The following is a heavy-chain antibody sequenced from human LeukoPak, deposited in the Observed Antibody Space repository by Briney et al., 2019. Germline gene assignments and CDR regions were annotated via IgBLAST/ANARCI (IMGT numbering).Heavy chain of an antibody. D-gene: IGHD3-3*01. J-gene: IGHJ4*02. V-gene: IGHV4-31*03. CDR2: IYYSGST. CDR1: GGSISSGGHY. Sequence: PSETLSLTCTVSGGSISSGGHYWTWIRQHPGKGLEWIGYIYYSGSTYYNPSLKSRVTISVDTSKNQFSLKLSSVTAADTAVYYCARALRITIFAVGLGSIDYWGQGTLVTVSS. CDR3: ARALRITIFAVGLGSIDY.